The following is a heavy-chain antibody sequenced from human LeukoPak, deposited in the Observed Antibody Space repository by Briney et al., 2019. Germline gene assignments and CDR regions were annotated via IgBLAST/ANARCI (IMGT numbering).Heavy chain of an antibody. J-gene: IGHJ5*02. CDR3: ARQTNWFDP. CDR1: GGSISSYY. Sequence: PSETLSLTCTVSGGSISSYYWSWLRQPPGKGREWIGYIYYSGRTNYNPSLKGRVTISVDTSKNQFSLKLSSVTAADTAVYYCARQTNWFDPWGQGTLVTVSS. V-gene: IGHV4-59*01. CDR2: IYYSGRT.